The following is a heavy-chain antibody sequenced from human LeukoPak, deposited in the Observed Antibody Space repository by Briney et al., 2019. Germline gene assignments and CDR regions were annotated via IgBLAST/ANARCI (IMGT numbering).Heavy chain of an antibody. J-gene: IGHJ6*02. CDR2: ISYDGSNK. CDR1: GFTFSSYA. D-gene: IGHD2-8*01. CDR3: AKEYLDTNGFYGMDV. V-gene: IGHV3-30-3*01. Sequence: PGGSLRLSCAASGFTFSSYAMHWVRQAPGKGLEWVAVISYDGSNKYYADSVKGRFTISRDNSKNTLYLQMNSLRAEDTAVYYCAKEYLDTNGFYGMDVWGQGTTVTVSS.